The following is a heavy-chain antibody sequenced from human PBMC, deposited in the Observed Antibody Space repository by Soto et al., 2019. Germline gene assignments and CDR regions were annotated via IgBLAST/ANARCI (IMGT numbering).Heavy chain of an antibody. Sequence: EVQLVESGGGLVQPGGSLRLSCTTSGFTFSYYNMNCVRQAPGKGLEWVSGISGSSTTINYADSVKGRFTVYRDNAKNSLYQQMNSLRDEDTAVYYCARDTAGSGWDYWGQGTLVTVS. CDR1: GFTFSYYN. CDR3: ARDTAGSGWDY. V-gene: IGHV3-48*02. D-gene: IGHD6-19*01. J-gene: IGHJ4*02. CDR2: ISGSSTTI.